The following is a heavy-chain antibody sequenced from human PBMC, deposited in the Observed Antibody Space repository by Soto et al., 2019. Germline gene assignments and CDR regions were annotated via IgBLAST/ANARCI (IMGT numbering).Heavy chain of an antibody. D-gene: IGHD6-13*01. V-gene: IGHV4-4*07. Sequence: ASETLSLTCTVSGGSISSYYWSWIRQPAGKGLEWIGRIYTSGSTNYNPSLKSRVTMSVDTSKNQFSLKLSSVTAADTAVYYCAREGQQQLVFWTPYYFDYWGQGTLVTVSS. CDR1: GGSISSYY. J-gene: IGHJ4*02. CDR3: AREGQQQLVFWTPYYFDY. CDR2: IYTSGST.